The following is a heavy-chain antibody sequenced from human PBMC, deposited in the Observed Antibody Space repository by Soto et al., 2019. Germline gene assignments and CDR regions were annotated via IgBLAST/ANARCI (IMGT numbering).Heavy chain of an antibody. J-gene: IGHJ4*02. V-gene: IGHV3-23*01. CDR1: GFTFSSYA. D-gene: IGHD6-19*01. Sequence: GGSLRLSCAASGFTFSSYAMAWVRQAPGKGLEWVSTISGTGGDTYFADSVKGRFTISRDNSKNTLYFQMNSLGAEDTAVYYCAKFSGVAGQFDYWGQGTLVTVSS. CDR2: ISGTGGDT. CDR3: AKFSGVAGQFDY.